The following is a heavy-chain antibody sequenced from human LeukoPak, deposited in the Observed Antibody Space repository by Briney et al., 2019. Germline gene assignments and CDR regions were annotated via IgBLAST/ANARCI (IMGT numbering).Heavy chain of an antibody. J-gene: IGHJ4*02. Sequence: GGSLRLSCSVSGFTFADYFINWVRQAPGKGLEWVGIIRSKEYGGTPETAASVKGRFTISRDDSRNIAYLQMNSLETEDTAVYYCTKGMDYYDASGYRRAGVNFDYWGQGTLVTVSS. D-gene: IGHD3-22*01. CDR3: TKGMDYYDASGYRRAGVNFDY. CDR2: IRSKEYGGTP. CDR1: GFTFADYF. V-gene: IGHV3-49*04.